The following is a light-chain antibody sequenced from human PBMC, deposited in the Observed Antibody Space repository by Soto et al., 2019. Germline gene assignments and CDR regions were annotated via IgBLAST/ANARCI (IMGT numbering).Light chain of an antibody. CDR3: QQSYSTPPT. CDR1: QSITTW. V-gene: IGKV1-39*01. Sequence: DIQMTQSPSTVSAYVGDSVTITCRASQSITTWLAWYQQRPGKAPKLLIYAASSLQSGVPSRFSGSGSGTDFTLTVSSLQPEDFATYYCQQSYSTPPTFGQGTKVDI. J-gene: IGKJ1*01. CDR2: AAS.